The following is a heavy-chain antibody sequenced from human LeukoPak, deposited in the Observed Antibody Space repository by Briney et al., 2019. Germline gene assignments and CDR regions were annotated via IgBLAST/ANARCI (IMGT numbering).Heavy chain of an antibody. CDR1: GVTLSPYG. Sequence: PGGSLRLSCAAPGVTLSPYGMHWVRQAPGKGLEWVAVISYEGGTQHYADSVKGRFIISRDNPRNTLYLQMNILRTEDTAVYYCAKEGTPQVSTWYDLRGQGTQVIVSS. V-gene: IGHV3-30*18. D-gene: IGHD3-10*01. CDR3: AKEGTPQVSTWYDL. CDR2: ISYEGGTQ. J-gene: IGHJ5*02.